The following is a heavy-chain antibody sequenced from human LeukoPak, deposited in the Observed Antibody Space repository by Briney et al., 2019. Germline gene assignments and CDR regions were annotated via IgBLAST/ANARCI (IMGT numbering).Heavy chain of an antibody. D-gene: IGHD6-13*01. Sequence: SETLSLTCTVSGGSISSYYWSWIRQPAGKGLEWIGRIYTGGSTNYNPSLKSRVTMSVDTSKNQFSLKLSSVTAADTAVYYCARDQGIAAAGTFDYWGQGTLVTVSS. CDR2: IYTGGST. V-gene: IGHV4-4*07. J-gene: IGHJ4*02. CDR1: GGSISSYY. CDR3: ARDQGIAAAGTFDY.